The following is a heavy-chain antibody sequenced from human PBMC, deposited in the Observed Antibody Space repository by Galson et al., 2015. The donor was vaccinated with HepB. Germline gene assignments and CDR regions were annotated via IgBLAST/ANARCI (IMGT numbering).Heavy chain of an antibody. V-gene: IGHV3-30-3*01. CDR1: GFTFSSYA. Sequence: SLRLSCAASGFTFSSYAMHWVRQAPGKGLEWVAVISYDGSNKYYADSVKGRFTISRDNAKNSLYLQMNSLRDEDTAVYYCARDSSGWGNWFDPWGQGTLVTDSS. CDR2: ISYDGSNK. D-gene: IGHD6-19*01. CDR3: ARDSSGWGNWFDP. J-gene: IGHJ5*02.